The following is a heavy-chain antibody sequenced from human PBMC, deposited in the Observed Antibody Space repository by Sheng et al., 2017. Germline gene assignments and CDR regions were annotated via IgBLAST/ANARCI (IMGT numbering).Heavy chain of an antibody. CDR1: GFTFSGYE. CDR3: ARDLKGLIGGTNY. J-gene: IGHJ4*02. CDR2: ISIPGSST. D-gene: IGHD1-1*01. V-gene: IGHV3-48*03. Sequence: EVQVVESGGGLVQPGGSLRLSCVASGFTFSGYEMNWVRQAPGKGLEWISYISIPGSSTYYADSVKGRFTISRDNAENSVYLQMNSLRAEDTAVYYCARDLKGLIGGTNYWGQGILVTVSS.